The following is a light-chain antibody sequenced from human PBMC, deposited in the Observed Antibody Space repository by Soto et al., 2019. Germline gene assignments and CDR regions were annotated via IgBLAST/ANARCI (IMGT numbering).Light chain of an antibody. J-gene: IGKJ1*01. CDR3: QQRSNWPT. V-gene: IGKV3-11*01. Sequence: EIVLTQSPATLSLSPEEKATHSCRASQSVSSYLAWYQQKPGQAPRLLIYDASNRATGFPARFSGSGSGTDFTLSISSLEPEDFAVYYCQQRSNWPTFGQGTKVDIK. CDR1: QSVSSY. CDR2: DAS.